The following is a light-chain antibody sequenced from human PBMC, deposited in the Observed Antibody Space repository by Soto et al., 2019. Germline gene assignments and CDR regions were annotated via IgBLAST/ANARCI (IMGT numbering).Light chain of an antibody. J-gene: IGLJ1*01. CDR2: EVS. Sequence: ALTQPASVSGSPGQSITISCAGTSSDVGPYNYVSWYQLHPGKAPKLMIFEVSNRPSGVSNRFSGSKSGNTASLTISGLQAEDEADYYCSSYTSTDTLYVFGTGTKVTVL. CDR1: SSDVGPYNY. V-gene: IGLV2-14*01. CDR3: SSYTSTDTLYV.